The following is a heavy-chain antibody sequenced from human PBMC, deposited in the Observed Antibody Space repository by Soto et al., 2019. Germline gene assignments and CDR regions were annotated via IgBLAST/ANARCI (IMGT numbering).Heavy chain of an antibody. J-gene: IGHJ4*02. CDR1: GFTFSTFA. CDR3: YSSGW. CDR2: ISNDGITK. Sequence: QVQLVESGGGVVQPGRSLRLSCAASGFTFSTFAMHWVRQAPGKGLVWVALISNDGITKYYAESVKGRFTISRDNSKNTLYLEMDSLRTEDTAVYYAYSSGWWGQGTRVTVSS. D-gene: IGHD6-19*01. V-gene: IGHV3-30*03.